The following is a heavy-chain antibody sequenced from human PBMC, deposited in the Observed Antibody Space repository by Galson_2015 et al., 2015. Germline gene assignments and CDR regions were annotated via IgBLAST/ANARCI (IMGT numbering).Heavy chain of an antibody. D-gene: IGHD1-14*01. V-gene: IGHV3-7*05. J-gene: IGHJ4*02. CDR3: VRDVGTPETSFDY. CDR1: GFTFSTYW. Sequence: SLRLSCAASGFTFSTYWMSWVPQAPGKGLEWVANMKQDGSEKYYVDSVKGRFTVSRDNAKNSLYLQMNSLRAEDTAVYYCVRDVGTPETSFDYWGQGTLVIVSS. CDR2: MKQDGSEK.